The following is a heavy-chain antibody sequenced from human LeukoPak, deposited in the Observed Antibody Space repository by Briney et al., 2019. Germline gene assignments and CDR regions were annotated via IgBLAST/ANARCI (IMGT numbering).Heavy chain of an antibody. J-gene: IGHJ4*02. CDR2: IYFTGST. Sequence: PSETLSLTCTVSGDSIGSYYWSWIRQPPGKGLEWIGYIYFTGSTNYNPSLKSRVTMSVDTSKNQFSLKLISVTAADTAVYYCARHRSGGIAGAPPPRGFDYWGRGTLVTVSS. V-gene: IGHV4-59*08. CDR1: GDSIGSYY. D-gene: IGHD6-19*01. CDR3: ARHRSGGIAGAPPPRGFDY.